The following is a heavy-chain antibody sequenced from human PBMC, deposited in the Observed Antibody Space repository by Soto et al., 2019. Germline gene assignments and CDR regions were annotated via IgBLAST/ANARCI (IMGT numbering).Heavy chain of an antibody. CDR1: GGTFSSYT. V-gene: IGHV1-69*02. J-gene: IGHJ6*03. D-gene: IGHD4-17*01. Sequence: QVQLVQSGAEVKKPGSSVKVSCKASGGTFSSYTISWVRQAPGQGLEWMGRIIPIPGIANYAQKFQGRVTLTAEKSTSTASMELSSLRSEDTAVYYCARGLRDYYYYMDVWGKGTTDTVSS. CDR2: IIPIPGIA. CDR3: ARGLRDYYYYMDV.